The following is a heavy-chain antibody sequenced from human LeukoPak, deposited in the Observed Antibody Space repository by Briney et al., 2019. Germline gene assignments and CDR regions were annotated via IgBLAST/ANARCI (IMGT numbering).Heavy chain of an antibody. CDR2: ITGSGGTT. V-gene: IGHV3-23*01. CDR1: GFTFSSNA. Sequence: GGSLRLSCAASGFTFSSNAMTWVRQAPGKGLECVSAITGSGGTTYYADSVKGRFTISRDNAKNSLYLQMNSLRAEDTALYYCAKDMYYDSSGYWYAFDIWGQGTMVTVSS. J-gene: IGHJ3*02. CDR3: AKDMYYDSSGYWYAFDI. D-gene: IGHD3-22*01.